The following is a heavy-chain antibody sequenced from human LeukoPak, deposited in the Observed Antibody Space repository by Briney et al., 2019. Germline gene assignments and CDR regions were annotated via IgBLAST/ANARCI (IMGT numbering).Heavy chain of an antibody. V-gene: IGHV3-23*01. D-gene: IGHD6-13*01. CDR2: LRVCGST. CDR1: GFTFSRHA. CDR3: WKGAGDTAYYFDF. Sequence: GGSLSLSCTLSGFTFSRHALTWVRRAPGKGLVGVRGLRVCGSTYHPDPLPGRVTISRDNSENPLSLQMRGLRAEDPGIYYCWKGAGDTAYYFDFWGQGVLVTVSS. J-gene: IGHJ4*02.